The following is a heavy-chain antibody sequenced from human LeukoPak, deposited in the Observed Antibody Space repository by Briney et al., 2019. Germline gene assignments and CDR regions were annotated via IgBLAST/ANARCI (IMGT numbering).Heavy chain of an antibody. J-gene: IGHJ6*03. CDR1: GGSISSSSYY. CDR3: ARGYYYMDV. V-gene: IGHV4-39*01. Sequence: PSETLSLTCTVSGGSISSSSYYWGWIRQPPGKGLEWIGSIYYSGSTYYNPSLKSRVTISVDTPKNQFSLKVSSVTAADMAVYYCARGYYYMDVWGKGTTVTVSS. CDR2: IYYSGST.